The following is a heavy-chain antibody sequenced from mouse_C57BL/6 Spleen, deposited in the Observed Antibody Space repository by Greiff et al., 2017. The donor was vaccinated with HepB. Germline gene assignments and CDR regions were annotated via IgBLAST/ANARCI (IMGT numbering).Heavy chain of an antibody. Sequence: QVQLQQPGTELVKPGASVKLSCKASGYTFTSYWMHWVKQRPGQGLEWIGNINPSNGGTNYNEKFKSKATLTVDKSSSAAYMQLSSLTSEDSAVYYCAREDYDGGAMDYWGQGTSVTVSS. CDR2: INPSNGGT. CDR1: GYTFTSYW. V-gene: IGHV1-53*01. D-gene: IGHD2-4*01. CDR3: AREDYDGGAMDY. J-gene: IGHJ4*01.